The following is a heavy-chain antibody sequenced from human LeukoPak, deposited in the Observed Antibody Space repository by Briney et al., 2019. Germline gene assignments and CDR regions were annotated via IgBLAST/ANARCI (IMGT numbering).Heavy chain of an antibody. Sequence: PSQTLSLTCTVSGGSISSGSYYWSWIRQPAGKGLEWIGRIYTSGSTNYNPSLKSRLTISVDTSKNQFSLKLSSVTAADTAVYYCARGILGYSYGYDYWGQGTLVTVSS. CDR1: GGSISSGSYY. CDR3: ARGILGYSYGYDY. J-gene: IGHJ4*02. V-gene: IGHV4-61*02. CDR2: IYTSGST. D-gene: IGHD5-18*01.